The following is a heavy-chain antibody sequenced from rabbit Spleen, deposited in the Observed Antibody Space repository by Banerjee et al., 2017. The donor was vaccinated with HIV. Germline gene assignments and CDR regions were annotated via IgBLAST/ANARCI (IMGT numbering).Heavy chain of an antibody. D-gene: IGHD4-1*01. V-gene: IGHV1S45*01. Sequence: QEQLVESGGGLVQPEGSLILTCKASGFDFSDGHVISWVRQAPGKGLEWIASINSFTGRPVYATWAKGRFTVSKASWTTVTLQMTSLTAADTASYFCARDLAGAVGWNFDLWGPGTLVTVS. J-gene: IGHJ4*01. CDR2: INSFTGRP. CDR1: GFDFSDGHV. CDR3: ARDLAGAVGWNFDL.